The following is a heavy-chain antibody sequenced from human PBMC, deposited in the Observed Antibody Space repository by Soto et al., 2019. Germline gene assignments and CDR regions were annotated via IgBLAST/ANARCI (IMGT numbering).Heavy chain of an antibody. V-gene: IGHV4-34*01. CDR3: ARVLHDYSITRNGYYYGMDV. CDR2: INHSGST. J-gene: IGHJ6*02. CDR1: GGSFSGYY. D-gene: IGHD4-4*01. Sequence: SETLSLPCAVYGGSFSGYYWSWIRQPPGKGLEWIGEINHSGSTNYNPSLKSRVTISVDTSKNQFSLKLSSVTAADTAVYYCARVLHDYSITRNGYYYGMDVWGQGTTVTVSS.